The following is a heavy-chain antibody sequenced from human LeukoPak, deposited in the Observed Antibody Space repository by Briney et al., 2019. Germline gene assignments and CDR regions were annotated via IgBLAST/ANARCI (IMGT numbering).Heavy chain of an antibody. CDR2: MNPNSGNT. Sequence: GASVKVSCKASGCTFTSYDINWLRQATGQGLEWMGWMNPNSGNTGYAQKFQGRVTITRNTSISTAYMELSSLRSEDTAVYYCARSWGPAAIYPWGQGTLVTVSS. D-gene: IGHD2-2*02. CDR3: ARSWGPAAIYP. CDR1: GCTFTSYD. J-gene: IGHJ5*02. V-gene: IGHV1-8*03.